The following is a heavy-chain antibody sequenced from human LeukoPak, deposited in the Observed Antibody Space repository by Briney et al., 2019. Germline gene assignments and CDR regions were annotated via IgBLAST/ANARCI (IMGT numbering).Heavy chain of an antibody. CDR1: GFTFSGYG. D-gene: IGHD3-10*01. J-gene: IGHJ4*02. V-gene: IGHV3-48*02. CDR2: IGGSSAII. CDR3: ARKLSGSGIYLLDY. Sequence: GGSLRLSCAGSGFTFSGYGMNWVRQAPGKGLEWVSYIGGSSAIIYYADSVKGRFTISRDNAKNSLFLQMNSLRDEDTAVYYCARKLSGSGIYLLDYWGQGTLVTVSS.